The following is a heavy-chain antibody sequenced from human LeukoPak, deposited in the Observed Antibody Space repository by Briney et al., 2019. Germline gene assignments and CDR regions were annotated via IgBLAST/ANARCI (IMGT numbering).Heavy chain of an antibody. J-gene: IGHJ4*02. D-gene: IGHD7-27*01. CDR1: CGSLSVYY. V-gene: IGHV4-34*01. CDR3: ARGDWGSWDY. CDR2: INQSGST. Sequence: TSSETLSLTCAVYCGSLSVYYGSSIRQPPGKWREWIGEINQSGSTNYNPSLKSRVTISVDTSKNQFSLKLSSVTDADTAVYYCARGDWGSWDYWGQGTLVTVSS.